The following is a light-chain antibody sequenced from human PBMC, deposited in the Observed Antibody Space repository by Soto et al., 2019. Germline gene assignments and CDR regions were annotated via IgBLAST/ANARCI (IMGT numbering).Light chain of an antibody. CDR2: DAS. Sequence: EIVLAQSPDTLSLSPVERATLSGMASESVNSYLAWYQHKPGRAPRLLIYDASNRATGIPARFSGSGSGTDFTLTISSLEPEDFAVYYCQQRSNWPPLTFGGGTKVDIK. CDR3: QQRSNWPPLT. CDR1: ESVNSY. V-gene: IGKV3-11*01. J-gene: IGKJ4*01.